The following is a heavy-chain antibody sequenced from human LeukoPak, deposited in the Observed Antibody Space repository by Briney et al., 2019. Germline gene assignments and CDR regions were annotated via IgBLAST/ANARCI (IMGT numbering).Heavy chain of an antibody. CDR2: IYTSGST. V-gene: IGHV4-61*02. CDR1: GGSISSGSYY. Sequence: SETLSLTCTVSGGSISSGSYYWSWIRQPAGKGLEWIGRIYTSGSTNYNPSLKSRVTISVDTSKNPFSLKLSSVTAADTAVYYCATGGSGSYLFDYWGQGTLVTVSS. CDR3: ATGGSGSYLFDY. J-gene: IGHJ4*02. D-gene: IGHD3-10*01.